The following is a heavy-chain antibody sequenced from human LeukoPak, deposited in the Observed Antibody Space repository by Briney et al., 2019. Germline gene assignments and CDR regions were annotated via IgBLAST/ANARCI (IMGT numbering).Heavy chain of an antibody. CDR2: INPNSGGT. Sequence: ASVKVSCKASGYTFTGYYMHWVRQAPGQGLEWMGWINPNSGGTNYAQKFQGRVTMTRGTSISTAYMELSRLRSDDTAVYYCARDREQITIFGVANWFDPWGQGTLVTVSS. J-gene: IGHJ5*02. D-gene: IGHD3-3*01. CDR3: ARDREQITIFGVANWFDP. CDR1: GYTFTGYY. V-gene: IGHV1-2*02.